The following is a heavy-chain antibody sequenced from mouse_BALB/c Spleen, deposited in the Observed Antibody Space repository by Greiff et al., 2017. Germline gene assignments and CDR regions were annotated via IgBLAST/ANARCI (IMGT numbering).Heavy chain of an antibody. Sequence: VQLKQSGPELVKPGASVKMSCKASGYTFTSYVMHWVKQKPGQGLEWIGYINPYNDGTKYNEKFKGKATLTSDKSSSTAYMELSSLTSEDSAVYYCARRRGSSYGYFDVWGAGTTVTVSS. CDR3: ARRRGSSYGYFDV. D-gene: IGHD1-1*01. J-gene: IGHJ1*01. V-gene: IGHV1-14*01. CDR1: GYTFTSYV. CDR2: INPYNDGT.